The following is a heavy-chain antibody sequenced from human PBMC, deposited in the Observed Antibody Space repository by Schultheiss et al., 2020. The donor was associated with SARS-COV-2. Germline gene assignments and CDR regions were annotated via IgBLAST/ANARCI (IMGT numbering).Heavy chain of an antibody. Sequence: SVKVSCKASGYTFTGYYMHWVRQAPGQGLEWMGWINPNSGGTNYAQKFQGWVTMTRDTSISTAYMELRSLRSDDTAVYYCARVRRRYYGSGSYPDYWGQGTLVTVSS. CDR3: ARVRRRYYGSGSYPDY. V-gene: IGHV1-2*04. CDR1: GYTFTGYY. J-gene: IGHJ4*02. CDR2: INPNSGGT. D-gene: IGHD3-10*01.